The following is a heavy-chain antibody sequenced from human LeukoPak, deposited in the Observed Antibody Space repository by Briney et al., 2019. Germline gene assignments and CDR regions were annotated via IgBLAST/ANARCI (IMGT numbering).Heavy chain of an antibody. D-gene: IGHD3-10*01. J-gene: IGHJ6*03. CDR2: IRQDESER. CDR1: GFSFSSYW. CDR3: ARLSAHYYGSYFYYYMDV. V-gene: IGHV3-7*01. Sequence: GGSLRLSCEGSGFSFSSYWMTWVRQLPGKGPEWVANIRQDESERYFADSVKGRFTISRDNAKKSVYLHMSSLRAEDTALYYCARLSAHYYGSYFYYYMDVWGKGTTVTVSS.